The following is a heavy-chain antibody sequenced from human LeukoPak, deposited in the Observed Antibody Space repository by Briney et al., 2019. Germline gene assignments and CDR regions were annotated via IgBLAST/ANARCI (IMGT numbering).Heavy chain of an antibody. CDR1: GGSFSGYY. Sequence: SETLSLTYPVYGGSFSGYYWSWIRQPPGKGLEWIGEINHSGSTNYNPSLKSRVTISVDTSKNQFSLKLSSVTAADTAVYYCARGQVAVDYWGQGTLVTVSS. CDR3: ARGQVAVDY. D-gene: IGHD6-19*01. J-gene: IGHJ4*02. V-gene: IGHV4-34*01. CDR2: INHSGST.